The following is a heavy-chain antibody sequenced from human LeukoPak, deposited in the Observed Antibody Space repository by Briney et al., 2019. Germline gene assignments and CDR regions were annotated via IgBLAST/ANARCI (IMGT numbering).Heavy chain of an antibody. CDR2: ISAYNANT. V-gene: IGHV1-18*01. Sequence: ASVKVSCKASGYTFTTYAINWARQAPGQGLEWMGWISAYNANTNYAQRFQGRVTMTTDTSTTTAYMELRSLRSDDTAIYYCASARLGTSGWFDYWGQGTLVTVSS. J-gene: IGHJ4*02. CDR3: ASARLGTSGWFDY. D-gene: IGHD6-19*01. CDR1: GYTFTTYA.